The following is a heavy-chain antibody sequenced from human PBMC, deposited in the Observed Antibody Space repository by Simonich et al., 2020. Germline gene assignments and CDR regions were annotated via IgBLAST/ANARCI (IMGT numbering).Heavy chain of an antibody. CDR2: IYSGCST. CDR1: GVTTSSNH. V-gene: IGHV3-53*01. Sequence: EVQLVESGGGLIQHGGCLRLFCAASGVTTSSNHMSCVRQAPGKGPKWVSVIYSGCSTNNTDSVNGRFTISRDNSKNTLYLQINSLRAEDTAVYYCARWTATGYYFDYWGQGTLVTVSS. J-gene: IGHJ4*02. D-gene: IGHD1-1*01. CDR3: ARWTATGYYFDY.